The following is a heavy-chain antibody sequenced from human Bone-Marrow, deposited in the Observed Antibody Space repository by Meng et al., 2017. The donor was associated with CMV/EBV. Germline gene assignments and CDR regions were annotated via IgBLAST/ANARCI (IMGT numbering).Heavy chain of an antibody. CDR3: ARKNGMDV. J-gene: IGHJ6*02. CDR2: IKQDGSEK. CDR1: GFTFSSHW. Sequence: GESLKISCAASGFTFSSHWMSWVRQAPGKGLEWVACIKQDGSEKYYVDSVKGRFTISRDNAKNSLYLQMNSLRAEDTAVYYCARKNGMDVWGQGAAVPSP. V-gene: IGHV3-7*01.